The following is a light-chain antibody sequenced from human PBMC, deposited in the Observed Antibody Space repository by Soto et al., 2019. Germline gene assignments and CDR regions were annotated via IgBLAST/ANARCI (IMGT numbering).Light chain of an antibody. CDR2: AVN. Sequence: ALAQPPSASGSPGQSVTISCTGTSSDVGGYKYVSWYQQYPGKAPKLMIYAVNKRPSGVPDRFSGSKSGNTASLTVSGLQAEDEADYYCSSYAGSNNYVFGTGTKVTVL. CDR1: SSDVGGYKY. V-gene: IGLV2-8*01. CDR3: SSYAGSNNYV. J-gene: IGLJ1*01.